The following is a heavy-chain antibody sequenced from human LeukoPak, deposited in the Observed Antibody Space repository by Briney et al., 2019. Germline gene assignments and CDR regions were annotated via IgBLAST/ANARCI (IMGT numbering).Heavy chain of an antibody. CDR2: FNPENGNT. CDR3: AAAVDDFWSGYDY. CDR1: GYSFVGYG. V-gene: IGHV1-18*01. J-gene: IGHJ4*02. D-gene: IGHD3-3*01. Sequence: ASVKVSCKASGYSFVGYGITWVRQAPGQGLEWMGWFNPENGNTNYAQKVQGRVTMTADTSTSTSYMELSSLRSEDTAVYYCAAAVDDFWSGYDYWGQGTLVTVSS.